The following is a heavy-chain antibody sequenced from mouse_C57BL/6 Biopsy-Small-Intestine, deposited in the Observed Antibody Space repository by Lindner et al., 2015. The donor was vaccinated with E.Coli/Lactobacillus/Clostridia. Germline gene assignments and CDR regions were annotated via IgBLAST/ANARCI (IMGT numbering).Heavy chain of an antibody. J-gene: IGHJ4*01. CDR1: GFIFNIYG. Sequence: VQLQESGGDLVKPGGSLKLSCTASGFIFNIYGMSWVRQSPDKKLEWVATISSAGSYTHYPDNVKGRFTVSRDNAQNTLYLHMASLGSEDTAKYYCTRLSLYNYAMDYWGQGTSVTVSS. D-gene: IGHD6-2*01. V-gene: IGHV5-6*01. CDR2: ISSAGSYT. CDR3: TRLSLYNYAMDY.